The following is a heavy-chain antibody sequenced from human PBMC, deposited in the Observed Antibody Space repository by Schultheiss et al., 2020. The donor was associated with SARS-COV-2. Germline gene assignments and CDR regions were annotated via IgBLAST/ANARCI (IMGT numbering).Heavy chain of an antibody. CDR2: ISGSGGST. CDR3: ARDDSSPPERHYYYYGMDV. D-gene: IGHD6-13*01. J-gene: IGHJ6*02. CDR1: GFTFTDYA. Sequence: GGSLRLSCTASGFTFTDYAMSWVRQAPGMGLEWVSAISGSGGSTYYADSVKGRFTISRDNSKNTLYLQMNSLRAEDTAVYYCARDDSSPPERHYYYYGMDVWGQGTTVTVS. V-gene: IGHV3-23*01.